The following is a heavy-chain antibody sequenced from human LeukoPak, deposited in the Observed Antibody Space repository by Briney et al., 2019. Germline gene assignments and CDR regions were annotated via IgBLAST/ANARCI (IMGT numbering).Heavy chain of an antibody. CDR2: IYTSGST. Sequence: PSETLSLTCTVSGGSISSGSYYWSWIRQPAGKGLEWIGRIYTSGSTNYNPSLKSRVTISVDTSKNQFSLKLSSVTAADTAVYYCAKDLRVVVVAATFGDYWGQGTLVTVSS. CDR1: GGSISSGSYY. CDR3: AKDLRVVVVAATFGDY. J-gene: IGHJ4*02. D-gene: IGHD2-15*01. V-gene: IGHV4-61*02.